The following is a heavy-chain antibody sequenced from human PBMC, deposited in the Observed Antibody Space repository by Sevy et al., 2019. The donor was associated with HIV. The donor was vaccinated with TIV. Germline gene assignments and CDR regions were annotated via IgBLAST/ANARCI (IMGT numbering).Heavy chain of an antibody. J-gene: IGHJ4*02. CDR3: ASGDTTMITDLDY. CDR2: INNGGST. Sequence: RLSCGASGFTFSNYAMSWVRQAPGKGPEWVSGINNGGSTYYADSVKGRFTISRDNSKKMVFLQMNSLRAEDTAVYYCASGDTTMITDLDYWGQGALVTVSS. CDR1: GFTFSNYA. V-gene: IGHV3-23*01. D-gene: IGHD5-18*01.